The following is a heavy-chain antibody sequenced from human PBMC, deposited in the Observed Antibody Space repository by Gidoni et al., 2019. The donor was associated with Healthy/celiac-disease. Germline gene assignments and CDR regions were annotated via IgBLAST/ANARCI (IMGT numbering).Heavy chain of an antibody. D-gene: IGHD2-15*01. CDR2: ISGSGGST. CDR3: AKDSGSGHQGVGAFDI. V-gene: IGHV3-23*01. Sequence: GKGLEWVSAISGSGGSTYYADSVKGRFTISRDNSKNTLYLQMNSLRAEDTAVYYCAKDSGSGHQGVGAFDIWGQGTMVTVSS. J-gene: IGHJ3*02.